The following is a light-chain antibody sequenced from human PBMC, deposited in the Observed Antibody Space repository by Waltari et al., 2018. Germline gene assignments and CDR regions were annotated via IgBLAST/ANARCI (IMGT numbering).Light chain of an antibody. CDR1: QSISIW. CDR3: QQYNSYPWT. V-gene: IGKV1-5*03. J-gene: IGKJ1*01. Sequence: DIQMTQSPSTLSASVGDGVTITCRASQSISIWLALYQQKPGRAPKLLIYKASSLGGGVPSRFSGSGSGTEFTLTISSLQPDDFATYYCQQYNSYPWTFGQGTKVEIK. CDR2: KAS.